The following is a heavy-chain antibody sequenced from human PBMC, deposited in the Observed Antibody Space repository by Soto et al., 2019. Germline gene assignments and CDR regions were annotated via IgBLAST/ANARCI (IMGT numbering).Heavy chain of an antibody. D-gene: IGHD6-13*01. CDR1: GLTFSSYG. CDR3: AKDPRDSSSWYYYYYYGMDV. J-gene: IGHJ6*02. V-gene: IGHV3-30*18. Sequence: QVQLVESGGGVVQPGRSLRLSCAASGLTFSSYGMHWVRQAPGKGLEWVAVISYDGSNKYYADSVKGRFTISRDNSKNTLYLQMNSLRAEDTAVYYCAKDPRDSSSWYYYYYYGMDVWGQGTTVTVSS. CDR2: ISYDGSNK.